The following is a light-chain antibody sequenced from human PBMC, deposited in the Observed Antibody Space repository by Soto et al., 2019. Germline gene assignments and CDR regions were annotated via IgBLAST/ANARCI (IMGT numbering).Light chain of an antibody. CDR3: QNYKSAPFI. CDR2: GAS. V-gene: IGKV1-27*01. J-gene: IGKJ4*01. Sequence: DFQMTQSPPSLSASVGDRVTVTCRASHDIGTSLAWYQQRPGKSPTLLIYGASTLQSGVPPRFSGSGSGTDFILAISTLRPEDVATYYCQNYKSAPFIFGGGPKVEVK. CDR1: HDIGTS.